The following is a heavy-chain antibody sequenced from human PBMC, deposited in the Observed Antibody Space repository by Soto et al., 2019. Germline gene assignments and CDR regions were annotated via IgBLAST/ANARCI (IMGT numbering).Heavy chain of an antibody. CDR2: IYSGGST. V-gene: IGHV3-53*01. D-gene: IGHD2-15*01. J-gene: IGHJ4*02. CDR1: GFTVSSNY. CDR3: ARELNYCSGGSCYYFDY. Sequence: GGSLRLCCAASGFTVSSNYMSWVRQAPGKGLEWVSVIYSGGSTYYADSVKGRFTISRDNSKNTLYLQMNSLRAEDTAVYYCARELNYCSGGSCYYFDYWGQGTLVTVSS.